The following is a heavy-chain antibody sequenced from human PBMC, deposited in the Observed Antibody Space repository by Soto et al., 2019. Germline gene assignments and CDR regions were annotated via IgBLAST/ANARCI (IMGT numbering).Heavy chain of an antibody. J-gene: IGHJ4*02. CDR2: IYHSGST. CDR1: GGSISSGDYY. V-gene: IGHV4-4*02. Sequence: PSETLSLTCTVSGGSISSGDYYWSWVRQPPGKGLEWIGEIYHSGSTNYNPSLKSRVTISVDKSKNQFSLKLSSVTAADTAVYYCARCIAAAGPIDYWGQGTLVTVSS. CDR3: ARCIAAAGPIDY. D-gene: IGHD6-13*01.